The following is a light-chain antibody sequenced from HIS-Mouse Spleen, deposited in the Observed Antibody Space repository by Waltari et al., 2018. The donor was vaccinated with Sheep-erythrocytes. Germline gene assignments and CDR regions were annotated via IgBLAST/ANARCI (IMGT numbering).Light chain of an antibody. Sequence: DIQMTQSPSTLSASVGDRVTITCRASQSISSWMAWYQRKPGKAPKLLIDKASSLESGVPSRCSGSGSGTEFTLTISSLQPDDFATYYCQQYNSLWTFGQGTKVEIK. CDR3: QQYNSLWT. CDR1: QSISSW. CDR2: KAS. V-gene: IGKV1-5*03. J-gene: IGKJ1*01.